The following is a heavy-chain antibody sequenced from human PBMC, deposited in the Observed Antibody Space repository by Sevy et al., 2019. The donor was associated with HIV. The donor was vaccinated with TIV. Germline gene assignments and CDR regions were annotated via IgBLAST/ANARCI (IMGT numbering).Heavy chain of an antibody. CDR1: GFTFSSYA. J-gene: IGHJ4*02. V-gene: IGHV3-23*01. D-gene: IGHD3-22*01. CDR2: FSGSGGST. Sequence: GGSLRLSCAASGFTFSSYAMSWVRQAPGKGLEWVSAFSGSGGSTYYADSVKGRFTISRDNSKNTLYLQMNSLRAEDTAVYYCAKATRYYYDSSGYPQDRYFDYWGQGTLVTVSS. CDR3: AKATRYYYDSSGYPQDRYFDY.